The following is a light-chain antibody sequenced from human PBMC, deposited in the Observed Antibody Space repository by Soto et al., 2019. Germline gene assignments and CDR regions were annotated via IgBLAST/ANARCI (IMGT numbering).Light chain of an antibody. Sequence: IQLTQSPSSLSASVGDRVTITCRASQGIGSHLAWYQQKPGEAPKLLIFAASTLQSGVPSRFSGSGSGTDFTLTISSLQAEDFATYYCQQYNSYTWTFGQGTKVEIK. CDR2: AAS. J-gene: IGKJ1*01. CDR3: QQYNSYTWT. V-gene: IGKV1-9*01. CDR1: QGIGSH.